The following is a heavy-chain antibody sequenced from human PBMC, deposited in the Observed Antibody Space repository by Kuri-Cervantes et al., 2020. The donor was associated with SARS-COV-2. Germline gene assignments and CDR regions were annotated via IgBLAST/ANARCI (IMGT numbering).Heavy chain of an antibody. V-gene: IGHV1-69*13. CDR2: IIPIFGTA. D-gene: IGHD2-2*02. CDR1: GGTFSSYA. J-gene: IGHJ5*02. Sequence: SVKVSCKASGGTFSSYAISWVRQAPGQGLEWMGRIIPIFGTANYAQKFQGRVTITADESTSTAYMELSSLRSEDTAVYYCARSSKGRPGYCSSTSCYIGDGWFDPWGQGTLVTVSS. CDR3: ARSSKGRPGYCSSTSCYIGDGWFDP.